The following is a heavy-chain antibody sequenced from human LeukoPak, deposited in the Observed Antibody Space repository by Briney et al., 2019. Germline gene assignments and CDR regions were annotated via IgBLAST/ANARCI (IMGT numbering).Heavy chain of an antibody. Sequence: SETLSLTCAVSGGSISSGGYSWSWIRQPPGKGLEWIGYIYHSGSTYYNPSLKSRVTISVDRSKNQFSLKLSSVTAADTAVYYCARERQRLANWFDPWGQGTLVTVSS. J-gene: IGHJ5*02. CDR3: ARERQRLANWFDP. CDR2: IYHSGST. V-gene: IGHV4-30-2*01. D-gene: IGHD6-19*01. CDR1: GGSISSGGYS.